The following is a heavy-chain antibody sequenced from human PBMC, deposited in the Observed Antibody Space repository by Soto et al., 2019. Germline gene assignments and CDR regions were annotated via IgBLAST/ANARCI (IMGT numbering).Heavy chain of an antibody. V-gene: IGHV4-30-2*01. J-gene: IGHJ4*02. Sequence: SETLSLTCAVSGGSISSGGSSWSWIRQPPGKGLEWIGYIYHSGSTSYNPSLKSRVTISVDRSKNQFSLKLRSVTAADTAVYYCARAGDSSGPVALGYWGQGTLVTVS. D-gene: IGHD6-19*01. CDR1: GGSISSGGSS. CDR3: ARAGDSSGPVALGY. CDR2: IYHSGST.